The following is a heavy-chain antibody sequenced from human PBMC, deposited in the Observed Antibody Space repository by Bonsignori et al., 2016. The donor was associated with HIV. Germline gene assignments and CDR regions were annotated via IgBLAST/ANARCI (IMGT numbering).Heavy chain of an antibody. CDR1: GFSFDDYA. J-gene: IGHJ4*02. CDR2: ISWESNTI. V-gene: IGHV3-9*01. CDR3: AKDTHDTKGGLDH. Sequence: SLKISCAGFGFSFDDYAMHWIRQAPGKGLEWVSGISWESNTIAYADSVKGRFTISRDNAKNFLYLHMNNLRPEDTAFYFCAKDTHDTKGGLDHWGQGILVTVSS. D-gene: IGHD2-8*01.